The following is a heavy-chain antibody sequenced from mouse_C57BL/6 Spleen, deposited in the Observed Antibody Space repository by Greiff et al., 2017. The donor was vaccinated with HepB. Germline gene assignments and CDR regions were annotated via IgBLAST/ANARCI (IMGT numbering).Heavy chain of an antibody. Sequence: QVQLQQSGAELVKPGASVKISCKASGYAFSSYWMNWVKQRPGKGLEWIGQIYPGDGDTNYNGKFKGKATLTADKSSSTAYMQRSSLTSEDSAVYFCARFFYDAWFAYWGQGTLVTVSA. J-gene: IGHJ3*01. CDR2: IYPGDGDT. D-gene: IGHD2-12*01. V-gene: IGHV1-80*01. CDR1: GYAFSSYW. CDR3: ARFFYDAWFAY.